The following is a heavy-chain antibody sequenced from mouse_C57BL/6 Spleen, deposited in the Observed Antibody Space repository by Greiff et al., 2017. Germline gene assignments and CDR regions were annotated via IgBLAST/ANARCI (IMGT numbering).Heavy chain of an antibody. J-gene: IGHJ3*01. CDR1: GYTFTSYW. V-gene: IGHV1-55*01. Sequence: QVQLKQPGAELVKPGASVKMSCKASGYTFTSYWITWVKQRPGQGLEWIGDIYPGSGSTNYNEKFKSKATLTVDTSASTAYMQLSSLTSEDSAVYYCARRGYGYDGGAWFAYWGQGTLVTVSA. CDR3: ARRGYGYDGGAWFAY. CDR2: IYPGSGST. D-gene: IGHD2-2*01.